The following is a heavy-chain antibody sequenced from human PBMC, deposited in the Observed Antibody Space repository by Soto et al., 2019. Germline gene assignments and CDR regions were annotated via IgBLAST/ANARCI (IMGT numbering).Heavy chain of an antibody. CDR2: IYYSGST. Sequence: PSETLSLTCTVSGGSISSGGYYWSWIRQHPGKGLEWIGYIYYSGSTYYNPSLKSRVTISVDTSKNQFSLKLSSVTAADTAVYYCGGEVGGYPDYWGQGTLVTVSS. D-gene: IGHD3-22*01. CDR1: GGSISSGGYY. J-gene: IGHJ4*02. V-gene: IGHV4-31*03. CDR3: GGEVGGYPDY.